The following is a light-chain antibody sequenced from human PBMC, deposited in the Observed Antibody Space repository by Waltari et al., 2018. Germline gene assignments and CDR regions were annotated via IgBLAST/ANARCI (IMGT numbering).Light chain of an antibody. CDR3: QQYDNLPLT. V-gene: IGKV1-33*01. CDR1: QDISNY. J-gene: IGKJ4*01. CDR2: DAS. Sequence: QMTQSPSSLSASVGDRVTITCQASQDISNYLNWYQQKPGKAPKLLIYDASNLETGVPSRFSGSGSGTDFTFTISSLQPEDIATYYCQQYDNLPLTFGGGTKVEIK.